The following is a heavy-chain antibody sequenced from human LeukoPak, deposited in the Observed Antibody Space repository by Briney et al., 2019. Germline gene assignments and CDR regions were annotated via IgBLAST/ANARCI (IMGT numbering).Heavy chain of an antibody. CDR2: ISSISSHI. J-gene: IGHJ4*02. Sequence: GGSLRLSCAASGFTFSSYSMHWVRQAPGKGLEWVSSISSISSHIYYADSVKGRFTISRDNAKNSLYLQMNSLRAEDTAVYYCARVIYSGWEGELSDWGQGTLVTVSS. D-gene: IGHD6-19*01. CDR3: ARVIYSGWEGELSD. V-gene: IGHV3-21*01. CDR1: GFTFSSYS.